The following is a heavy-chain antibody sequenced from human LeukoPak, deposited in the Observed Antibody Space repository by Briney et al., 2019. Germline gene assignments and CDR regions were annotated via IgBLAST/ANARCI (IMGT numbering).Heavy chain of an antibody. V-gene: IGHV4-39*01. CDR2: IYYSGST. Sequence: SETLSLTCTVSGGSISSSSYYWGWIRQPPGKGLEWIGGIYYSGSTYYNPSLKSRVTISVDTSKNQFSLKLSSVTAADTAVYYCARLVVYCSSTSCYGEAYYFDYWGQGTLVTVSS. D-gene: IGHD2-2*01. CDR3: ARLVVYCSSTSCYGEAYYFDY. J-gene: IGHJ4*02. CDR1: GGSISSSSYY.